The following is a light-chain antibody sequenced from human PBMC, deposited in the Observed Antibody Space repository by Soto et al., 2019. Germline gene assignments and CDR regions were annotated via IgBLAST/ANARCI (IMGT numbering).Light chain of an antibody. CDR1: RSVSRY. J-gene: IGKJ4*01. CDR3: QQSDSLPLT. Sequence: DIQMTQSPSSLSVSVGDTVTITCRASRSVSRYLNWYQQEPGKPPKLLIYTATTSQTGVPSRFSGSGSGTEFTLTISSLQPEDFATYYCQQSDSLPLTFGGGTKVDIK. CDR2: TAT. V-gene: IGKV1-39*01.